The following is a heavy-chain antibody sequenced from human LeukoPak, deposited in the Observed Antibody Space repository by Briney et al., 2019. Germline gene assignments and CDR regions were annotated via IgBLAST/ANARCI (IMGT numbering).Heavy chain of an antibody. CDR2: IKQDGSEK. CDR1: GFTFSSYW. Sequence: PGGSLRLSCAASGFTFSSYWMSWVRQAPGKGLEWVANIKQDGSEKYYVDSVKGRFIISRDNAKNSLYLHMNDLRAEDTAGYYCARDPGDRAIDRWFDPWGQGTLVTVSS. D-gene: IGHD5-18*01. CDR3: ARDPGDRAIDRWFDP. V-gene: IGHV3-7*03. J-gene: IGHJ5*02.